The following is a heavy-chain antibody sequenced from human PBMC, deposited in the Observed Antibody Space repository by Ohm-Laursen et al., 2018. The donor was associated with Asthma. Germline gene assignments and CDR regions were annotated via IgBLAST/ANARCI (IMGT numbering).Heavy chain of an antibody. CDR1: GGSFSGYY. V-gene: IGHV4-59*01. CDR3: ARVPHSSADNWFDP. D-gene: IGHD6-19*01. CDR2: VYYNGGT. Sequence: TLSLTCAVYGGSFSGYYWNWIRQPPGKGLEGIGYVYYNGGTDYNPSLKSRVIISVDRSKNQFSLRLSSVTAADTAVYYCARVPHSSADNWFDPWGQGTLVTVSS. J-gene: IGHJ5*02.